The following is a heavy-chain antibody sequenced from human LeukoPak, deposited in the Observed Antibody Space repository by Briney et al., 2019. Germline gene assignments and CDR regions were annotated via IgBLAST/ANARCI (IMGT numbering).Heavy chain of an antibody. CDR1: GGSFSGYY. V-gene: IGHV4-34*01. D-gene: IGHD4-17*01. J-gene: IGHJ4*02. Sequence: SETLSLTCAVYGGSFSGYYWSWIRQPPGKGLEWIGEINHSGSTNYNPSLKSRVTISVDTSKNQFSLKLSSVTAADTAVYYCARRETTPPYYFDYWGQGTLVTVSS. CDR3: ARRETTPPYYFDY. CDR2: INHSGST.